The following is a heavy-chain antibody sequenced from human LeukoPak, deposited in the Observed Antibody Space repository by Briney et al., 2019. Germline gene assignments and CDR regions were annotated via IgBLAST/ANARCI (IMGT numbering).Heavy chain of an antibody. V-gene: IGHV3-30*18. J-gene: IGHJ3*02. CDR2: ISYDGSNK. Sequence: GGSLRLSCAASGFTFSSYGMHWVRQAPGKGLEWVAVISYDGSNKYYADSVKGRFTISRDNSKNTLYLQMNSLRAEDTAVYYCAKAPASYSSGWYGGAFDIWGQGTMVTVSS. D-gene: IGHD6-19*01. CDR3: AKAPASYSSGWYGGAFDI. CDR1: GFTFSSYG.